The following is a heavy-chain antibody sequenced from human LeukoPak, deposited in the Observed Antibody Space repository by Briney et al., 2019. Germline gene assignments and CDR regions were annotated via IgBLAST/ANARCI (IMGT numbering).Heavy chain of an antibody. J-gene: IGHJ4*02. CDR1: GDSISSFY. D-gene: IGHD3-16*01. V-gene: IGHV4-59*01. Sequence: TSETLSLTCTVSGDSISSFYWNWIRQPPGKGLEWIGYIYYSGSTNYNPSLKSRVTISVDTSKNQFSLKLNSVTAADTAVYYCARDLMTNAYDYWGQGTLVTVSS. CDR3: ARDLMTNAYDY. CDR2: IYYSGST.